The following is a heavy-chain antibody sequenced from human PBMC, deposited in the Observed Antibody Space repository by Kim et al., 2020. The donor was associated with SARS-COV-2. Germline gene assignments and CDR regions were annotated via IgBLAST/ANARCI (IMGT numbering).Heavy chain of an antibody. CDR3: ARVKPFGYTYGFFDF. Sequence: VDSVRGRFTISRDNAKNSLYLQMNSLRAEDTAVYYCARVKPFGYTYGFFDFWGQGTLVTVSS. V-gene: IGHV3-7*01. D-gene: IGHD5-18*01. J-gene: IGHJ4*02.